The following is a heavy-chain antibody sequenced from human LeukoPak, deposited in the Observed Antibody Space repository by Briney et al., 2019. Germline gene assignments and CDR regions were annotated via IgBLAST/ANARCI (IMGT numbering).Heavy chain of an antibody. J-gene: IGHJ6*03. CDR1: GYSISSGYY. CDR3: ARRSSSSAGYYYYYYYMDV. D-gene: IGHD6-6*01. V-gene: IGHV4-38-2*01. CDR2: IYHSGST. Sequence: SQTLSLTCAVSGYSISSGYYWGWIRPPPGKGLEWIGSIYHSGSTYYNPSLKSRVTISVDTSKNQFSLKLSSVTAADTAVYYCARRSSSSAGYYYYYYYMDVWGKGTTVTVSS.